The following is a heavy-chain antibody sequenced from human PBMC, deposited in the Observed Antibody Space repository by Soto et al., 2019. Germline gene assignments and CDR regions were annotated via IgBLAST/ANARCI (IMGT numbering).Heavy chain of an antibody. J-gene: IGHJ4*02. CDR3: GKILVGATGHTDADS. Sequence: SETLSLTCIVSGGSVYSNGHYWGWIRQPPGKGLEWIGSIDNNGVTNYNSSLKSRVTISRDTSKNQFSLRLTSVTAADTAVYYCGKILVGATGHTDADSWGPGTLVTV. V-gene: IGHV4-39*01. CDR2: IDNNGVT. CDR1: GGSVYSNGHY. D-gene: IGHD2-15*01.